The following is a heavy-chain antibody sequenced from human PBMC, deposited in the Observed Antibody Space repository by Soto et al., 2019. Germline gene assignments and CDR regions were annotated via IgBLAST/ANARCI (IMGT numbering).Heavy chain of an antibody. Sequence: QVPLVQSGPEVKKPGSSVKVSCKASGGTFRHLAFSWVRQAPGQGLQWMGGIIPLFGTTNYARNFLGRVNITADVSANTVYMELSSLKSEDTAVYYCAREEGGVSNWFDPWGQGTLVTVSS. CDR1: GGTFRHLA. V-gene: IGHV1-69*01. J-gene: IGHJ5*02. CDR3: AREEGGVSNWFDP. D-gene: IGHD1-26*01. CDR2: IIPLFGTT.